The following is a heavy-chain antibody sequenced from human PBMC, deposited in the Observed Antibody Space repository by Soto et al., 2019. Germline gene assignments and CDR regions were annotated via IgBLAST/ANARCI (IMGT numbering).Heavy chain of an antibody. J-gene: IGHJ6*02. CDR3: TTGTVASHYYYGMDV. V-gene: IGHV3-15*07. Sequence: EVQLVESGGGLVKPGGSLRLSCAASGFTFSNAWMNWVRQAPGKGLEWVGRIKSKTDGGTTDYAAPVKGRFTISRDDSKNTLYLQMNSLKTEDTAVYYCTTGTVASHYYYGMDVWGQGTTVTVSS. D-gene: IGHD4-17*01. CDR2: IKSKTDGGTT. CDR1: GFTFSNAW.